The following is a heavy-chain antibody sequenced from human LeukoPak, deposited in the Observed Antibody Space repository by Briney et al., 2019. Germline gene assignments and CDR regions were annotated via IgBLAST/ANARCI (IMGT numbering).Heavy chain of an antibody. CDR2: ISYDGSNK. V-gene: IGHV3-30-3*01. CDR3: AREAVVTDNWFDP. J-gene: IGHJ5*02. CDR1: GFTFSSYA. Sequence: PGGSLRLSCAASGFTFSSYAMPWVRQAPGKGLEWVAVISYDGSNKYYAGSVKGRFTISRDNSKNTLYLQMNSLRAEDTAVYYCAREAVVTDNWFDPWGQGTLVTVSS. D-gene: IGHD2-21*02.